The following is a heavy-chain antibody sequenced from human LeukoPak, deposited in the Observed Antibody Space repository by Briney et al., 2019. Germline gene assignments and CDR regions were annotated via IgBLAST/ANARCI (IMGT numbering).Heavy chain of an antibody. CDR1: GFTFSSYA. D-gene: IGHD6-19*01. CDR2: ISASGDST. Sequence: GGSLRLSCAASGFTFSSYAMSWVRQAPGKGLEWVSAISASGDSTYYADSVKGRFTISRDNSKNTLYLQMNILRAEDTAVYYCAKEPVAGTWPDWGQGTLVTVSS. V-gene: IGHV3-23*01. J-gene: IGHJ4*02. CDR3: AKEPVAGTWPD.